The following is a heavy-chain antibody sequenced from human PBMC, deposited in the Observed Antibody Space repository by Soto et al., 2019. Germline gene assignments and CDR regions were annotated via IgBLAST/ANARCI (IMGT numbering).Heavy chain of an antibody. CDR1: GYTFTSYA. D-gene: IGHD3-9*01. Sequence: ASVKVSCKASGYTFTSYAIHWVRQAPGQRLEWMGWINAGNGNTKYSQKFQGRVTITRDTSASTAYMELSSLRSEDTAVYYCARSQSGPYYDILTGYYNVPPFDYWGQGTLVTVSS. V-gene: IGHV1-3*01. CDR2: INAGNGNT. J-gene: IGHJ4*02. CDR3: ARSQSGPYYDILTGYYNVPPFDY.